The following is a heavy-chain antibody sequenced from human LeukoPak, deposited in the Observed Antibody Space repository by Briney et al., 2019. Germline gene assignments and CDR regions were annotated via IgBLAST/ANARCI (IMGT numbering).Heavy chain of an antibody. CDR3: AKARIVATTSYYFDY. Sequence: GGSLRLSCAASGFTFSSYAMSWVRQAPGKGREWVSAISGSGGSTYYADSVKGRFTISRDNSKNTLYLQMNSLRAEDTAVYYCAKARIVATTSYYFDYWGQGTLVTVSS. CDR1: GFTFSSYA. V-gene: IGHV3-23*01. J-gene: IGHJ4*02. D-gene: IGHD5-12*01. CDR2: ISGSGGST.